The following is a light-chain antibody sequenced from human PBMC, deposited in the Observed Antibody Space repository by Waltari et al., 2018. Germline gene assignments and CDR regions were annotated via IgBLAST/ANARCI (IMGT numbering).Light chain of an antibody. J-gene: IGKJ5*01. CDR2: AAS. V-gene: IGKV1-27*01. Sequence: DIQMTQSPSSLSASVGDSVTITCRASQGISNYLAWYQQQPGKVPKLLIYAASTLQSGVPSRFSGSGSGTDFTLTISSLQPEDVATYYCQEYNSAPDTFGQGTRLEIK. CDR1: QGISNY. CDR3: QEYNSAPDT.